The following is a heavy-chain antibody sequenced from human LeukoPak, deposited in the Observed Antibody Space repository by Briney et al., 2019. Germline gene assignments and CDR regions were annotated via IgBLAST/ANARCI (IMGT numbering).Heavy chain of an antibody. CDR3: ARVREFYDILTGYYTHYGMDV. Sequence: GGSLRLSCAASGFTFSSYAMSWVRQAPGKGLEWVSAISGSGGSTYYADSVKGRFTISRDNSKNTLYLQMNSLRAEDTAVYYCARVREFYDILTGYYTHYGMDVWGQGTTVTVS. V-gene: IGHV3-23*01. CDR1: GFTFSSYA. CDR2: ISGSGGST. D-gene: IGHD3-9*01. J-gene: IGHJ6*02.